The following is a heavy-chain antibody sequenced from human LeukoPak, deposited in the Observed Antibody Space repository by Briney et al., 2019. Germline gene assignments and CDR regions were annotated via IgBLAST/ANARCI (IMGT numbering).Heavy chain of an antibody. CDR1: GGSTSSYY. J-gene: IGHJ4*02. CDR2: IYYSGST. Sequence: SKTLSLTCTASGGSTSSYYWSWIRQPPGKGLKWIGYIYYSGSTNYNPSLKSRVTISVDTSKNQFSLKLSSATAADTAVYFCARRAINSVMFDYWGQGTLVTVSS. V-gene: IGHV4-59*08. D-gene: IGHD3-16*01. CDR3: ARRAINSVMFDY.